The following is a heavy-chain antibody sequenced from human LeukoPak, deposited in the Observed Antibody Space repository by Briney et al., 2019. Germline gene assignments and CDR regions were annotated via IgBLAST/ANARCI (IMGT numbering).Heavy chain of an antibody. CDR3: ARDRQLGWFGP. Sequence: SETLSLTCTVSGDSISSGNYFWAWIRQSAGKGLEWIGRIHSDGLANYNPSLRSRVTISVDTSNNQFSLKVKSVTAADTATYYCARDRQLGWFGPWGQGILVTVSS. D-gene: IGHD3-16*01. CDR1: GDSISSGNYF. V-gene: IGHV4-61*02. J-gene: IGHJ5*02. CDR2: IHSDGLA.